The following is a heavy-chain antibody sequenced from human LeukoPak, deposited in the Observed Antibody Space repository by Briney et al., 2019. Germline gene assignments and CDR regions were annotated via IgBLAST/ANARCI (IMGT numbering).Heavy chain of an antibody. J-gene: IGHJ4*02. V-gene: IGHV3-30*04. CDR2: ISYDGRNK. CDR3: ARDGDISGSYLGY. D-gene: IGHD1-26*01. CDR1: GFTFSTYA. Sequence: PGGSLRLSCAASGFTFSTYAMHWARQAPGKGPEWVAVISYDGRNKYYADSVKGRFTISRDNSKNTLYLQMNSLRAEDTAVYYCARDGDISGSYLGYWGQGTLVTVSS.